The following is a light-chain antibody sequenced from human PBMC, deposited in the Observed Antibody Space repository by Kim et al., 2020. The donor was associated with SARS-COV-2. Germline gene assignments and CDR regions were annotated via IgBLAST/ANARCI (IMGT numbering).Light chain of an antibody. CDR3: QSYDSSLSVNVV. CDR2: GNS. Sequence: FTMSCTGSRSNTGACYDVHWYQQLPGTAPKLLIYGNSNRPSGVPDRFSGSKSGTSASLAITGLQAEDEADYYCQSYDSSLSVNVVFGGGTQLTVL. V-gene: IGLV1-40*01. J-gene: IGLJ2*01. CDR1: RSNTGACYD.